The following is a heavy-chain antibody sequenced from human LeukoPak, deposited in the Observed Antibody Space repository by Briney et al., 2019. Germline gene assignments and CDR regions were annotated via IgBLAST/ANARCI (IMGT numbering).Heavy chain of an antibody. CDR2: IYTSGST. V-gene: IGHV4-4*07. J-gene: IGHJ3*02. Sequence: PSETLSLTCTVSGGSISSYYGSWIRQPAGKGLEWIGRIYTSGSTNYNPSLKSRVTTSVDTSKNQFSLSLSSVTAADTAVYYCARWEVRLNAFEMWGQGRMVTVSS. D-gene: IGHD3-10*01. CDR1: GGSISSYY. CDR3: ARWEVRLNAFEM.